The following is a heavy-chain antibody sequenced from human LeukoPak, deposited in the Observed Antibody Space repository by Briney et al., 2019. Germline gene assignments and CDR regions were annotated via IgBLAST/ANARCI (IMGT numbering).Heavy chain of an antibody. D-gene: IGHD2-21*01. CDR3: ARRMITIYAFDI. J-gene: IGHJ3*02. Sequence: GGSLRLSCAASGFTFSSYSMNWVRQAPGKGLEWVSYISSSSNSIYYADSVKGRFAISRDNAKNSLYLQMNSLRAEDTAVYYCARRMITIYAFDIWGQGTMVTVSS. V-gene: IGHV3-48*04. CDR1: GFTFSSYS. CDR2: ISSSSNSI.